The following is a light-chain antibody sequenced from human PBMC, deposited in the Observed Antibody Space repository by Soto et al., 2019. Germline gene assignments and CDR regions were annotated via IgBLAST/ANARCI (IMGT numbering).Light chain of an antibody. Sequence: QAVVTQPPSVSGAPGQRVTISCTGSISNIGASYNVNWYQQLPGTAPKVVVYANSNRPSGVPDRFSGSKSGTSASLDINGLQAEDEADYYCQSYDSSLSGYVFGSGTKLTVL. CDR1: ISNIGASYN. V-gene: IGLV1-40*01. CDR3: QSYDSSLSGYV. CDR2: ANS. J-gene: IGLJ1*01.